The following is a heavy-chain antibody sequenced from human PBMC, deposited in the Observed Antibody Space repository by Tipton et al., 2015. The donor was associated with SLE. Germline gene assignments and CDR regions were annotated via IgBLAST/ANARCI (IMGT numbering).Heavy chain of an antibody. Sequence: TLSLTCTVSGGSISSYYWSWIRQPPGKGLEWIGYIYYSGSTNYNPSLKSRVTISVDTSKNQFSLKLSSVTAADTAVYYCARHGGYDYKAFDIWGQGTMVTVSS. D-gene: IGHD5-12*01. J-gene: IGHJ3*02. CDR3: ARHGGYDYKAFDI. CDR1: GGSISSYY. CDR2: IYYSGST. V-gene: IGHV4-59*08.